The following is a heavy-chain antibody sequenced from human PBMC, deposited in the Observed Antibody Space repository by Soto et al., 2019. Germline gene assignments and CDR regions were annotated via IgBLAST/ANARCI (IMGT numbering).Heavy chain of an antibody. CDR2: IYYSGST. V-gene: IGHV4-59*01. J-gene: IGHJ3*02. CDR1: GGSISSYY. Sequence: SETLSLTCTVSGGSISSYYWSWIRQPPGKGLEWIGYIYYSGSTNYNPSLKSRVTISVDTSKNQFSLKLSSVTAADTAVYYCAGSRGVGHRRAFDIWGQGTMVTVS. D-gene: IGHD2-2*01. CDR3: AGSRGVGHRRAFDI.